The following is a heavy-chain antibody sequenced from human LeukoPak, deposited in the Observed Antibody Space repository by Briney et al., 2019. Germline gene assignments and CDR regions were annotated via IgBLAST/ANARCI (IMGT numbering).Heavy chain of an antibody. J-gene: IGHJ6*02. V-gene: IGHV3-7*01. CDR3: ARDGPEPGAVAGRVFFGMDV. Sequence: PGGSLRLSCAASGFTFSSYWMSWVRQAPGKGLEWVANIKQDGSEKYYVDSVKGRFTISRDNAKNSLYLQMNSLRAEDTAVYYCARDGPEPGAVAGRVFFGMDVWGQGTTVTVSS. CDR1: GFTFSSYW. D-gene: IGHD6-19*01. CDR2: IKQDGSEK.